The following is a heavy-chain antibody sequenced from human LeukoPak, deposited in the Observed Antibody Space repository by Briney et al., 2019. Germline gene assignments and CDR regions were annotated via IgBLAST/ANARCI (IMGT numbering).Heavy chain of an antibody. CDR2: ISHDGANK. D-gene: IGHD5-18*01. V-gene: IGHV3-30*04. CDR3: ASEDVDTGDF. Sequence: GGSLRLSCAGSGCTFSNSAIHWVRLAPGKGLEWVAFISHDGANKYFSHSVDGRFTVSRLNSQNTAYLQMSNLRPEDTAIYYCASEDVDTGDFWGQGTLVTVSS. CDR1: GCTFSNSA. J-gene: IGHJ4*02.